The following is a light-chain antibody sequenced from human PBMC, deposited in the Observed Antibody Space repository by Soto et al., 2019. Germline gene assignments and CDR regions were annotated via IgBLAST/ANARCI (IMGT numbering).Light chain of an antibody. CDR2: GTS. V-gene: IGKV3-20*01. J-gene: IGKJ4*01. Sequence: EIVLTQSPGTLSLSPGETVTLSCRASQSVTSNYLAWYQQRPGQAPRLLIYGTSTRATGIPDRFTGSGSGTEFTLTISRLEPKASAVYYCPHYVGSTFGGGTKVEIK. CDR1: QSVTSNY. CDR3: PHYVGST.